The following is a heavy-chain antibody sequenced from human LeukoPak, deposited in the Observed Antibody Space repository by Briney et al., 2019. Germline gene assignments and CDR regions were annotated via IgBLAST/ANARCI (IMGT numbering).Heavy chain of an antibody. Sequence: PGESLRLSCAASGFTFSSHWMSWVRQAPGKGLEWVANIKHHGGETYYVDSVKGRFTISRDNARNSLYLQMNSLRAEDTAVYYCARVRGDYYGSGSRDYWGQGTLVTVSS. J-gene: IGHJ4*02. V-gene: IGHV3-7*04. CDR2: IKHHGGET. CDR3: ARVRGDYYGSGSRDY. D-gene: IGHD3-10*01. CDR1: GFTFSSHW.